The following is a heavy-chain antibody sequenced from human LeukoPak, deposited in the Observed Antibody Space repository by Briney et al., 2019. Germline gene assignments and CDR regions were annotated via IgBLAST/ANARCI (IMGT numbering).Heavy chain of an antibody. CDR1: GDSFTSYW. J-gene: IGHJ4*02. Sequence: GESLKISCKGSGDSFTSYWIGWVRQMPGKGLEWMGIIYPGDSDTRYSPSFQGQVTISADKSISTAYLQWSSLKASDTAMYYCARLAYYDSSGYHYYFDYWGQGTLVTVSS. CDR2: IYPGDSDT. V-gene: IGHV5-51*01. D-gene: IGHD3-22*01. CDR3: ARLAYYDSSGYHYYFDY.